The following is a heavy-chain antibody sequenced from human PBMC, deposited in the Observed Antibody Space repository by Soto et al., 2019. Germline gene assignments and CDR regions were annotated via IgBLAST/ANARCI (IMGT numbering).Heavy chain of an antibody. V-gene: IGHV4-59*08. D-gene: IGHD6-13*01. CDR1: GGSMNNYY. CDR2: IYYSGST. CDR3: ARHWAAGSYYYYGLDV. Sequence: QVQLQESGPGLVKPSETLSLTCTVSGGSMNNYYWSWIRQPPGKGLEWIGYIYYSGSTNYNPSLKSRVTISVDTSKNHFSLKLNSVTAADTAVYYCARHWAAGSYYYYGLDVWGQGTAVTVSS. J-gene: IGHJ6*02.